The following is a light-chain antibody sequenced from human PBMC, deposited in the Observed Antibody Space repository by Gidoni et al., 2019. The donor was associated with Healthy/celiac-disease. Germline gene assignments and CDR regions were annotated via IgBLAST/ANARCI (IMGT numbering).Light chain of an antibody. V-gene: IGKV4-1*01. Sequence: DIVMTQSPDSLAVSLGERATINCKSSQSVLYSSNNKNYLAWYQQKPGQPPKLLIYWASTRESGVPDRLSGSGSGTHFTLTISSLQAEDVAVYYCQQYYSTPVTFGGGTKVEIK. CDR3: QQYYSTPVT. J-gene: IGKJ4*01. CDR2: WAS. CDR1: QSVLYSSNNKNY.